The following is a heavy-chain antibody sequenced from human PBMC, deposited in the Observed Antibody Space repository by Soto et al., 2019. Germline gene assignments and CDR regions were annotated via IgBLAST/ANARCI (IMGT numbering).Heavy chain of an antibody. D-gene: IGHD1-1*01. J-gene: IGHJ3*02. CDR1: GVSINSGGYY. CDR2: IYYTGHT. V-gene: IGHV4-31*03. Sequence: QVQLQESGPGLVKPSQTLSLTCSVSGVSINSGGYYWSWIRHHPGKGLEWIGYIYYTGHTFYNASLISRVAMSLDTSKNQFSLKLSSVTAADTAVYYCARGSQLERDALDIWGQGTMVTVSS. CDR3: ARGSQLERDALDI.